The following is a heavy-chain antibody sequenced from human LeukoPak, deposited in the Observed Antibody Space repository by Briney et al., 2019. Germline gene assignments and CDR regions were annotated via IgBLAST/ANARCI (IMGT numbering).Heavy chain of an antibody. CDR1: GGSISSSIYY. Sequence: ETLSLTCIVSGGSISSSIYYWAWVRQAPGKGLEWVSVIYSGGSTYYADSVKGRFTISRDNSKNTLYLQMNSLRAEDTAVYYCASRNYWGQGTLVTVSS. CDR2: IYSGGST. V-gene: IGHV3-53*01. CDR3: ASRNY. J-gene: IGHJ4*02.